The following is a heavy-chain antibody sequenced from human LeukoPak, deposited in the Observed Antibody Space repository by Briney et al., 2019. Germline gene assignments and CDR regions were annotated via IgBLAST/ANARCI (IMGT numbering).Heavy chain of an antibody. Sequence: GRSLRLSCAASGFTFSSYGMHWVRQAPGKGLEWVAVISYDGSNKYYADSVKGRFTISRDNSKNTLYLQTNSLRAEDTAVYYCAKAEWGSGWYRVGDYWGQGTLVTVSS. J-gene: IGHJ4*02. CDR3: AKAEWGSGWYRVGDY. CDR1: GFTFSSYG. D-gene: IGHD6-19*01. V-gene: IGHV3-30*18. CDR2: ISYDGSNK.